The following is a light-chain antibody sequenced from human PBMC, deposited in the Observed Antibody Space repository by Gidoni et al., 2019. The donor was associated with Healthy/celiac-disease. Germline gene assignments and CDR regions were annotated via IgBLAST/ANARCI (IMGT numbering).Light chain of an antibody. V-gene: IGKV1-39*01. J-gene: IGKJ5*01. Sequence: DIQMTQSPSSLSASVGDRVTITCRASQSISSYLNWYQQKPGKAPKLLIYAASSLQSGVPSRFSGSGSGTDFTLTSSRLQPEDVATYYCQQSYSTITFGQGTRVEIK. CDR3: QQSYSTIT. CDR2: AAS. CDR1: QSISSY.